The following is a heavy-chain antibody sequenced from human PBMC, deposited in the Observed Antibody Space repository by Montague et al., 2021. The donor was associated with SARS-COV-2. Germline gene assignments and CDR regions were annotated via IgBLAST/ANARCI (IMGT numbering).Heavy chain of an antibody. V-gene: IGHV3-7*01. CDR2: IKQDGSEK. CDR3: ARDLWEGALDYYYYGMDV. Sequence: SLRLSCEASGFTFSSYWMSWVRQAPGKGLEWVANIKQDGSEKYYVDSVKGRFTISRDNAKNSLYLQMNSLRAEDTAVYYCARDLWEGALDYYYYGMDVWGQGTTVTVSS. D-gene: IGHD1-26*01. CDR1: GFTFSSYW. J-gene: IGHJ6*02.